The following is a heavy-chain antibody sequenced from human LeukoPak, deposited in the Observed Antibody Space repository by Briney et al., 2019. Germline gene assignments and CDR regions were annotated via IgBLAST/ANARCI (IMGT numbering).Heavy chain of an antibody. CDR2: IYYSGST. Sequence: SETLSLTCTVSGGSISSGGYYWSWIRQHPGKGLEWIGYIYYSGSTYYNPSLKSRVTISVDTSKNQFSLKLSSVTAADTAVYYCAREQRYFDWLLSNHFDYWGQGTLVTVSS. D-gene: IGHD3-9*01. J-gene: IGHJ4*02. V-gene: IGHV4-30-4*08. CDR1: GGSISSGGYY. CDR3: AREQRYFDWLLSNHFDY.